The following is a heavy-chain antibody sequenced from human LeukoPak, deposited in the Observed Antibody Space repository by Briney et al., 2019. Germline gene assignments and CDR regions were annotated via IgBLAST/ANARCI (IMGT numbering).Heavy chain of an antibody. CDR2: ISSSSSYI. CDR3: ARDDYYYDSSGYNPDSRSIDY. V-gene: IGHV3-21*01. CDR1: GFTFSSYS. Sequence: GGSLRLSCAASGFTFSSYSMNWVRQAPGKGLEWVSSISSSSSYIYYADSVKGRFTISRDNAKNSLYLQMNSLRAEDTAVYYCARDDYYYDSSGYNPDSRSIDYWGQGTLVTVSS. D-gene: IGHD3-22*01. J-gene: IGHJ4*02.